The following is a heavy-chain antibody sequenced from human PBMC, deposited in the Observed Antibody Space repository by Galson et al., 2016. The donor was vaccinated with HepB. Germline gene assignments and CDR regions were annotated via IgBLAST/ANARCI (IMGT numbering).Heavy chain of an antibody. D-gene: IGHD1-1*01. J-gene: IGHJ6*03. CDR2: ITSTGGST. CDR1: GFTFSSYA. CDR3: VKSGTLILEGDYYYYMDV. V-gene: IGHV3-64D*06. Sequence: SLRLSCAASGFTFSSYAMHWVRQAPGKGLEYVSGITSTGGSTYYADSVKGRFTISRDNSKDTPYLQMSSLSPEDTAVYYCVKSGTLILEGDYYYYMDVWGKGTTVTVSS.